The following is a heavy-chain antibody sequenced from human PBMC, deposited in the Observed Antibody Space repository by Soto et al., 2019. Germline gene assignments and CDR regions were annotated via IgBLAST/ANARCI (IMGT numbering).Heavy chain of an antibody. Sequence: PGGSLRLSCAASGFTFSSYGMHWVRQAPGKGLEWVAVISYDGSNKYYADSVKGRFTISRDNSKNTLYLQMNSLRAEDTAVYYCARDRRYSGSYLSLADYGGQGTLVTVSS. CDR3: ARDRRYSGSYLSLADY. D-gene: IGHD1-26*01. J-gene: IGHJ4*02. CDR2: ISYDGSNK. CDR1: GFTFSSYG. V-gene: IGHV3-30*03.